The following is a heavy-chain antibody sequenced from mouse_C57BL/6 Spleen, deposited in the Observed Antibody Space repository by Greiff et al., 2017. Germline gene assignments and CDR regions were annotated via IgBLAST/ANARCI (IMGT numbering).Heavy chain of an antibody. CDR1: GYTFTDYN. CDR3: ARVVLRTTLHY. D-gene: IGHD1-1*01. Sequence: EVQLQQSGPELVKPGASVKMSCKASGYTFTDYNMHWVKQSHGKSLEWIGYINPNNGGTSYNQKFKGKATLTVTKSSSTAYMELRSLTSEDSAVYYCARVVLRTTLHYWGQGTTLTVSS. J-gene: IGHJ2*01. CDR2: INPNNGGT. V-gene: IGHV1-22*01.